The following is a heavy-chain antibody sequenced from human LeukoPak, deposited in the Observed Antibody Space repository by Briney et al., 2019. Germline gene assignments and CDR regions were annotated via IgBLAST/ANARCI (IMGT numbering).Heavy chain of an antibody. J-gene: IGHJ4*02. D-gene: IGHD2-15*01. Sequence: GGSLRLSCAASGFSFSSYWMHWVRQAPGKGLVWVSGIRSDGSGTNYADSVKGRFTISRDNAKNTLYLQMNSLRAEDTAVYYCARDLAAILLNYWGQGTLVTVSS. CDR3: ARDLAAILLNY. V-gene: IGHV3-74*01. CDR1: GFSFSSYW. CDR2: IRSDGSGT.